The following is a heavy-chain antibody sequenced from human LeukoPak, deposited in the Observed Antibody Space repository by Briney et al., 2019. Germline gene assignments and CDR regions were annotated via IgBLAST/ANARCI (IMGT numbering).Heavy chain of an antibody. CDR1: GFTFSDYY. V-gene: IGHV3-11*01. J-gene: IGHJ4*02. CDR2: ISSSGNTI. CDR3: ARDPGAFPYFFDN. D-gene: IGHD4/OR15-4a*01. Sequence: GSLRLSCAASGFTFSDYYMSWIRQAPGKGLEWVSYISSSGNTIYYADSVKGRFTISRDNAKNSLYLQMHSLRVEDTAVYFCARDPGAFPYFFDNWGQGTLVTVSS.